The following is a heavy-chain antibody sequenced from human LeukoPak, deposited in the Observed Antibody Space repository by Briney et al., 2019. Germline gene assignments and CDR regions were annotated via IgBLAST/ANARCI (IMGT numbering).Heavy chain of an antibody. CDR2: ISGSNGNT. Sequence: ASVKVSCKTSGYTFTTYGISWVRQAPGQGLEWMGWISGSNGNTKYAQEVQGRVTMTTDTSTTTAYMEVKSLRSDDTAVYYCARDRDRMVQGVTALFDYWGQGTLVTVSS. D-gene: IGHD3-10*01. CDR1: GYTFTTYG. CDR3: ARDRDRMVQGVTALFDY. V-gene: IGHV1-18*04. J-gene: IGHJ4*02.